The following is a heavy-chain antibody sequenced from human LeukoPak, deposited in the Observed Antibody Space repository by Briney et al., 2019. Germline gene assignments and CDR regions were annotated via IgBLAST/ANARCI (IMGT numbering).Heavy chain of an antibody. CDR2: IIPIFGTA. CDR1: GYTFTSYG. CDR3: ARGEIVGATFPLGYYYMDV. Sequence: SVKASCTASGYTFTSYGISWVRQAPGQGLEWMGGIIPIFGTANYAQKFQGRVTITTDESTSTAYMELSSLRSEDTAVYYCARGEIVGATFPLGYYYMDVWGKGTTVTVSS. V-gene: IGHV1-69*05. J-gene: IGHJ6*03. D-gene: IGHD1-26*01.